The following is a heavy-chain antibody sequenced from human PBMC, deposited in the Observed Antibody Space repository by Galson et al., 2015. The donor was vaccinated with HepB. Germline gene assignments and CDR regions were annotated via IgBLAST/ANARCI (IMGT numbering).Heavy chain of an antibody. V-gene: IGHV3-11*06. CDR2: ISSSSGTYT. CDR3: ARVADSHYGDHTHFDS. J-gene: IGHJ4*02. D-gene: IGHD4-17*01. CDR1: GFTFRDYY. Sequence: SLRLSCAASGFTFRDYYMSWIRQTPGKGLEWLSYISSSSGTYTNYADSGKGRLTISRDNAENSLYLQMSSLRAEDTAVYYCARVADSHYGDHTHFDSWGQGTLVTVSS.